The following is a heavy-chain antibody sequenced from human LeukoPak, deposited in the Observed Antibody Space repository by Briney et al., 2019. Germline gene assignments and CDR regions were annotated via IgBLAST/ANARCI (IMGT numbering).Heavy chain of an antibody. CDR1: GFTFSSYG. CDR3: AREDGEYSFLDYYYYGMDV. D-gene: IGHD3-16*02. Sequence: PGGSLRLSCAASGFTFSSYGMHWVRQAPDKGLEWVAVIWYDGSNKYYADSVKGRFTISRDNSKSTLYLQMNSLRAEDTAVYYCAREDGEYSFLDYYYYGMDVWGQGTTVTVSS. V-gene: IGHV3-33*01. CDR2: IWYDGSNK. J-gene: IGHJ6*02.